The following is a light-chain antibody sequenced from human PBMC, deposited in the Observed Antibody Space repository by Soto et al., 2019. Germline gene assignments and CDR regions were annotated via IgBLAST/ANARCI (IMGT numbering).Light chain of an antibody. CDR3: CSYAGNDTYA. CDR2: ENN. CDR1: SSDVGACNY. V-gene: IGLV2-8*01. J-gene: IGLJ7*01. Sequence: QSALTQPPSASGSPGQSVTISCTGTSSDVGACNYVSWFQQHPGKAPKFIILENNKGPSGVSNRFSGSKSGNTASLTISGLQAEDEADYYCCSYAGNDTYAFGSGTQLTVL.